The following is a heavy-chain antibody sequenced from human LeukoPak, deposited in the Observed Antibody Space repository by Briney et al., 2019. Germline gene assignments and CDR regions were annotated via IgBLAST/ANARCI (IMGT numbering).Heavy chain of an antibody. V-gene: IGHV1-18*01. CDR3: AREPGLGATDC. CDR1: GYTFTSYG. CDR2: ISAYNGNT. Sequence: ASVKVSCKASGYTFTSYGSSWVRQAPGQALEWMGWISAYNGNTNYAQKLQGRVTMATDTSTSTAYMELSSLRSDDTAVYYRAREPGLGATDCWGQGSLVTVSS. J-gene: IGHJ4*02. D-gene: IGHD1-26*01.